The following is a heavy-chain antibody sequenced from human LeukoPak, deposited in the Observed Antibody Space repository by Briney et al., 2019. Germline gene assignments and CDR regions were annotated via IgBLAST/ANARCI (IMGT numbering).Heavy chain of an antibody. CDR1: GGSISSYY. Sequence: PSETLSLTCTVSGGSISSYYWSWIRQPPGKGLEWIGYIYYSGSTNYNPSLKSRVTTSVDTSKNQFSLKVTSVTAADTAMYFCARSVAGYFDYWGQGTLVTVSS. CDR3: ARSVAGYFDY. V-gene: IGHV4-59*12. J-gene: IGHJ4*02. D-gene: IGHD6-19*01. CDR2: IYYSGST.